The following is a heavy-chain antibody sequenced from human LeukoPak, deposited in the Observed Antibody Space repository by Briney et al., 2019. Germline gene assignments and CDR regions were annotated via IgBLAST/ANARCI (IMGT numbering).Heavy chain of an antibody. V-gene: IGHV6-1*01. D-gene: IGHD2-2*01. CDR2: TYYRSKWYN. J-gene: IGHJ3*02. Sequence: SQTLSLTCAISGDSVSNNSAAWNWIRQSPSRGLEWLGRTYYRSKWYNDYAVSVKSRITINPDTSKNQFSLQLNSVTPEDTAVYYCARARTGGNIVVVPARSAGAFDIWGQGTMVTVSS. CDR1: GDSVSNNSAA. CDR3: ARARTGGNIVVVPARSAGAFDI.